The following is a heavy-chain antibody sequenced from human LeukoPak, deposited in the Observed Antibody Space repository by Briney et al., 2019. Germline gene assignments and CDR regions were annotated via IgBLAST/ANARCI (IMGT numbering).Heavy chain of an antibody. CDR2: INFSEST. V-gene: IGHV4-59*08. CDR1: GGSTSSYY. J-gene: IGHJ3*02. CDR3: AKAIRIPTSGGAFDI. D-gene: IGHD2-2*02. Sequence: PSETLSLTCTVSGGSTSSYYWNWIRQPPGKGLEWIGYINFSESTNYNPSLKSRVTISGDTSKNQFSLRLSSVTAADTAVYYCAKAIRIPTSGGAFDIWGQGTMVTVSS.